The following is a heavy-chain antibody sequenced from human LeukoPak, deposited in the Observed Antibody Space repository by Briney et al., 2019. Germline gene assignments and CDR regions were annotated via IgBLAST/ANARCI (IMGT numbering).Heavy chain of an antibody. CDR3: ARDLPYSSSWYYYYYGMDV. J-gene: IGHJ6*02. CDR1: GFTFSSYW. CDR2: IKQDGSEK. D-gene: IGHD6-13*01. Sequence: GGSLRLSCAASGFTFSSYWMSWVRQAPGKGLEWVANIKQDGSEKYYVDSVKGRFTISRDNSKNTLYLQMNSLRAEDTAVYYCARDLPYSSSWYYYYYGMDVWGQGTTVTVSS. V-gene: IGHV3-7*01.